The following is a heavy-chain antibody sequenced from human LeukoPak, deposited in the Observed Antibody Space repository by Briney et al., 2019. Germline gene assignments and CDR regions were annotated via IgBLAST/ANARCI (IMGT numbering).Heavy chain of an antibody. D-gene: IGHD3-22*01. CDR2: INPNSGDT. Sequence: GASVKVSCKASGYTFTGYYMHWVRQAPGQGLEWMGWINPNSGDTNYAQKFQGRVTMTRDTSISTAYMELSRLRSDDTAVYYCARGFEYYYDSSGYIYWGQGTLVTVSS. J-gene: IGHJ4*02. CDR3: ARGFEYYYDSSGYIY. V-gene: IGHV1-2*02. CDR1: GYTFTGYY.